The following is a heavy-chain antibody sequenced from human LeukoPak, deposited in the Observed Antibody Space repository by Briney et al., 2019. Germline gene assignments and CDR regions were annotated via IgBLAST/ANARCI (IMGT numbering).Heavy chain of an antibody. J-gene: IGHJ6*02. D-gene: IGHD3-10*01. V-gene: IGHV4-31*03. CDR1: GGSISSGGYY. CDR3: ARDTMVRGVPHYGMDV. Sequence: SETLSLTCTVSGGSISSGGYYWSWIRQHPGKGLEWIGYIYYSGSTYYNPSLKSRVTISVDTSKNQFSLKLSSVTAADTAVYYCARDTMVRGVPHYGMDVWGQGTTVTASS. CDR2: IYYSGST.